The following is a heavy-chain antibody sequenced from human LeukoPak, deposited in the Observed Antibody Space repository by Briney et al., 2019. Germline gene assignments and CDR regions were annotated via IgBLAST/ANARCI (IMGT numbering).Heavy chain of an antibody. CDR2: IYSGDPDT. CDR1: GYTFFNYY. CDR3: ARYANWGPYYFDY. J-gene: IGHJ4*02. D-gene: IGHD7-27*01. Sequence: GESLKISCKGSGYTFFNYYIGWVRQMPGKGLEWMGNIYSGDPDTRYSPSFQGQVTISVDKSINTAYLQWNSLKASDTAIYYCARYANWGPYYFDYWGQGTLVTVSS. V-gene: IGHV5-51*01.